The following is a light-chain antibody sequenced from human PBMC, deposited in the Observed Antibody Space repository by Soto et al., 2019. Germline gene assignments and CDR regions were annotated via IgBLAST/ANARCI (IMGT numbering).Light chain of an antibody. CDR2: GAS. J-gene: IGKJ1*01. CDR1: QSLSSIS. V-gene: IGKV3-20*01. Sequence: IVLTQSPATLSVSPGERATLSCRASQSLSSISLAWYQQKPGQAPRLLIYGASSRATGIPDRFSGSGSGTDFTLTISRLEPEDFAVYYCQQYDGSPQTFGQGTKVEIK. CDR3: QQYDGSPQT.